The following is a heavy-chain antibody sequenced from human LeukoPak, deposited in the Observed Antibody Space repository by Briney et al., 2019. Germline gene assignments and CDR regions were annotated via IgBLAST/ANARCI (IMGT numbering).Heavy chain of an antibody. CDR2: IIPIFGTA. CDR3: AGAYGSDGYYFDY. J-gene: IGHJ4*02. D-gene: IGHD3-10*01. CDR1: GGTFSSYA. V-gene: IGHV1-69*06. Sequence: SVKVSCKASGGTFSSYAISWVRQAPGQGLEWMGGIIPIFGTANYAQKFQGRVTITADKSTSTAYMELSGLRSEDTAVYYCAGAYGSDGYYFDYWGQGTLVTVSS.